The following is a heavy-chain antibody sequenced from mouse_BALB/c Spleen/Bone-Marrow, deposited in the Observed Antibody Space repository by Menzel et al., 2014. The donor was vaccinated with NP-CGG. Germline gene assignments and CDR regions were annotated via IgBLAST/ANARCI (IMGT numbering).Heavy chain of an antibody. Sequence: VQLQQSEPELVKPGASVKISCKASGYSFTGYFMNWVMQSHGKSLEWIGRINPYNGDTYYNQEFKGKATLTVDKSSSTAHMELRSLASEDSAVSYCGRGLDGYYSFDYWGQGTTLTVSS. CDR3: GRGLDGYYSFDY. CDR1: GYSFTGYF. J-gene: IGHJ2*01. CDR2: INPYNGDT. D-gene: IGHD2-3*01. V-gene: IGHV1-20*02.